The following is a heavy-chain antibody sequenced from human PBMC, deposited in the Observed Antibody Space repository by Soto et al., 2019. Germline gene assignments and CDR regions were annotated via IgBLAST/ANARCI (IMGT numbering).Heavy chain of an antibody. D-gene: IGHD6-19*01. Sequence: EVKLLESGGGLVQPGGSLKLSCAASGFIFSAYAMSWVRQAPGKGLEWVSTISDTIGATDYADSVKGRFTISRDISRNTLYLEMNNLRAEDTAMYYCAKAQWLLGGDYFDSWCQGALVTVSS. CDR2: ISDTIGAT. CDR3: AKAQWLLGGDYFDS. CDR1: GFIFSAYA. J-gene: IGHJ4*02. V-gene: IGHV3-23*01.